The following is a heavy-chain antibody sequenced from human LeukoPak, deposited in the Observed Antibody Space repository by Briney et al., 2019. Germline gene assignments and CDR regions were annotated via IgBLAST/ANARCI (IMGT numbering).Heavy chain of an antibody. D-gene: IGHD4-17*01. CDR1: GYTFTNYG. CDR3: ARTGPYSDVYYVDH. CDR2: IRPYNGDT. V-gene: IGHV1-18*01. J-gene: IGHJ4*02. Sequence: ASVKVSCKTSGYTFTNYGLTWVRQAPGQGLEYMGWIRPYNGDTNYPQEFQGRVTLTTDTSTRTVYMDLRSLRSDDTALYYCARTGPYSDVYYVDHWGQGTLVTVSS.